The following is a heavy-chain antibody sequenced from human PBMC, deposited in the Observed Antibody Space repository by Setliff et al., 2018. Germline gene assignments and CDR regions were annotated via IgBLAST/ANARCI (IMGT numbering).Heavy chain of an antibody. Sequence: GASVKVSCKASGYTFTGYYMHWVRQAPGQGLEWMGMINPSAGTTTYEQKFQGRVTMTRDTSTSTVSMELSSLRSEDTAVYYCATNSGGNTIDAFDIWGQGTMVTVSS. J-gene: IGHJ3*02. D-gene: IGHD2-15*01. CDR3: ATNSGGNTIDAFDI. CDR2: INPSAGTT. V-gene: IGHV1-46*01. CDR1: GYTFTGYY.